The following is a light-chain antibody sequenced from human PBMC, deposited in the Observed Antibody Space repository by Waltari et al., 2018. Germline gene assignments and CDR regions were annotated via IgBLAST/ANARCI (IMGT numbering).Light chain of an antibody. CDR1: SSDVGGYNY. Sequence: QSALTQPASVSGSPGQSITISCTGTSSDVGGYNYVSWYQQHPGKAPKLMIYDVSKRPSGVSNRVSGSKSGNTASLTISGLQAEDEADYYCSSYTSSSTVFGGGTKRTVL. CDR3: SSYTSSSTV. V-gene: IGLV2-14*01. J-gene: IGLJ3*02. CDR2: DVS.